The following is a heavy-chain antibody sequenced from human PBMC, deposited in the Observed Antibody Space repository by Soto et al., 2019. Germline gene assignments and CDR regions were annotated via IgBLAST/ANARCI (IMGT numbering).Heavy chain of an antibody. D-gene: IGHD2-15*01. V-gene: IGHV4-34*01. J-gene: IGHJ4*02. Sequence: LTCAVYGGSFSGYYWSWIRQPPGKGLEWNRENNHSGSTNYNPSLKSRVTISVDTSKNQFYLKLSSVTAADTAVYYCARCHSLRKKDIARYSLPRSFVYSCQGTLVTVS. CDR2: NNHSGST. CDR3: ARCHSLRKKDIARYSLPRSFVY. CDR1: GGSFSGYY.